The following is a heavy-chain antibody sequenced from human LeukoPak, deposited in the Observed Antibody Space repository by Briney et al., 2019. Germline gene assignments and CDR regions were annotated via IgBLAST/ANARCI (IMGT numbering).Heavy chain of an antibody. CDR3: ARGGCSSTSCHLSFDY. J-gene: IGHJ4*02. CDR2: IIPIFGTA. D-gene: IGHD2-2*01. Sequence: EASVKVSCKASGGTFSSYAISWVRQAPGQGLEWMGGIIPIFGTANYAQKFQGRVTITTDESTSTAYMELSSLRSEDTAVYYCARGGCSSTSCHLSFDYWGQGTLVTVSS. CDR1: GGTFSSYA. V-gene: IGHV1-69*05.